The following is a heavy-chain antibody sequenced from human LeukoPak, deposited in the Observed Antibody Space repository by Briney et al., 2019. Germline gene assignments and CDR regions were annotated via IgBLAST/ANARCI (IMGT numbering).Heavy chain of an antibody. CDR2: ISWNSGSI. CDR1: GFTFDDYA. J-gene: IGHJ4*02. CDR3: AKAPTFTIFGAHFDY. V-gene: IGHV3-9*01. Sequence: GGSLRLSCAASGFTFDDYAMHWVRQAPGKGLEWVSGISWNSGSIGYADSVKGRFTISRDNAKNSLYLQMNSLRAEDTALNYCAKAPTFTIFGAHFDYWGQGTLVTVSS. D-gene: IGHD3-3*01.